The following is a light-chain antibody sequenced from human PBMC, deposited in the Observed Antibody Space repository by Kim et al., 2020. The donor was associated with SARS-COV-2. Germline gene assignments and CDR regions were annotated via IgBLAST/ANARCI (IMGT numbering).Light chain of an antibody. J-gene: IGLJ1*01. Sequence: GQSITISCTGTSSDIVTYNYVSWYQQHPGKAPKLMIYDVSERPSGVSHRFSGSKSGNTASLTISGLQTEDEADYYCSSFSSSSRYVFGTGTKVTVL. CDR3: SSFSSSSRYV. CDR1: SSDIVTYNY. V-gene: IGLV2-14*03. CDR2: DVS.